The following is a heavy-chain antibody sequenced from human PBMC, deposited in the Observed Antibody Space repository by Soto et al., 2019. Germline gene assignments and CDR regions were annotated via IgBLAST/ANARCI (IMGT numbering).Heavy chain of an antibody. CDR2: IYHTGTT. Sequence: SETLSPTCSVSGASISTVGHYWTWIRHPPGKGLEWIASIYHTGTTYYSKSPRSRLTMSVNTSKTQFSLRLSSVTAADTAGYYCAREWYLYSTSGNNWFDAWGQGTLVTVSS. V-gene: IGHV4-31*03. CDR1: GASISTVGHY. CDR3: AREWYLYSTSGNNWFDA. D-gene: IGHD6-6*01. J-gene: IGHJ5*02.